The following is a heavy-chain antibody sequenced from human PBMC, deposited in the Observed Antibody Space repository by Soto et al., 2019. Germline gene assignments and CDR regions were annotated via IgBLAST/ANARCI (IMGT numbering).Heavy chain of an antibody. V-gene: IGHV3-66*01. CDR1: EFTVSSYY. CDR2: IYSSGST. D-gene: IGHD6-19*01. Sequence: EVQLVESGGGLVQPGGSLRLSCAASEFTVSSYYMNWVRQAPGKGLEWVSVIYSSGSTYYAESAKGRFTISRDISRNMVYLQMNSLRAEDTAVYYCAREQWYYMDVWGKGTTVTVSS. CDR3: AREQWYYMDV. J-gene: IGHJ6*03.